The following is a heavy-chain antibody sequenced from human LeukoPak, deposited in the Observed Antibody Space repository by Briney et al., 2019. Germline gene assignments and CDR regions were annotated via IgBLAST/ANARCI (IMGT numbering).Heavy chain of an antibody. CDR2: IYYSGST. CDR3: ASQSAGYDFWSGYRY. V-gene: IGHV4-61*01. J-gene: IGHJ4*02. Sequence: PSETLSLTCTVSGGSVSSGSYYWSWIRQPPGKGLEWIGYIYYSGSTNYNPSLKSRVTISVDTSKNQFSLKLSSVTAADTAVYYCASQSAGYDFWSGYRYWGQGTLVTVSS. CDR1: GGSVSSGSYY. D-gene: IGHD3-3*01.